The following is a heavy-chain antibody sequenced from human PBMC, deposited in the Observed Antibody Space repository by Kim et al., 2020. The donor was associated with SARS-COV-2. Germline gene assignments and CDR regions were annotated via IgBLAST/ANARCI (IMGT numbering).Heavy chain of an antibody. CDR1: GFTFSSYD. J-gene: IGHJ6*03. V-gene: IGHV3-13*01. CDR2: IGTAGDT. Sequence: GGSLRLSCAASGFTFSSYDMHWVRQATGKGLEWVSAIGTAGDTYYPGSVKGRFTISRENAKNSLYLQMNSLRAGDTAVYYCARGDYIGVTMVRGVITPTRYYYYMDV. D-gene: IGHD3-10*01. CDR3: ARGDYIGVTMVRGVITPTRYYYYMDV.